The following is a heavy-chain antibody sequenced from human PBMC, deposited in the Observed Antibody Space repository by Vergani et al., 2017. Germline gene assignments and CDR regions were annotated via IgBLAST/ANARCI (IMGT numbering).Heavy chain of an antibody. Sequence: QLQLVHSGAEVKKPGASVKVSCKASGYTFTAYYMHWLRQAPGQGLEWMGWINPNSGGTNYAQKFQGRVTMTRDTSISTAYMELSRLRSDDTAVYYCARDLPYCSGGSCYGYWGQGTLVTVSS. CDR3: ARDLPYCSGGSCYGY. J-gene: IGHJ4*02. CDR2: INPNSGGT. D-gene: IGHD2-15*01. V-gene: IGHV1-2*02. CDR1: GYTFTAYY.